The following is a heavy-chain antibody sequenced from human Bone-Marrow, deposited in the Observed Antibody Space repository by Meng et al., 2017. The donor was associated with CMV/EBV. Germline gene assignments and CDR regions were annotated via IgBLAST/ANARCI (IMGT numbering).Heavy chain of an antibody. CDR2: VHPSGST. Sequence: SETLSLTCDVYGGSLSNYYWSWIRQPPGKGLEWIGEVHPSGSTNYNPSLKNRVTISVDTPQNQFSLKLSSVTAADTAVYYCARGGMGTDAFDIWGQGTMVTVSS. J-gene: IGHJ3*02. D-gene: IGHD7-27*01. CDR1: GGSLSNYY. CDR3: ARGGMGTDAFDI. V-gene: IGHV4-34*01.